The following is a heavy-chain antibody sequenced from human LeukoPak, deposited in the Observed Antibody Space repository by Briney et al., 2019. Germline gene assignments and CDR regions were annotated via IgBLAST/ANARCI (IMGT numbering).Heavy chain of an antibody. J-gene: IGHJ4*02. CDR3: ASGSPYDSSGYYHHNYFDY. Sequence: SETLSLTCAVYGGSFSGYYWGWIRQPPGEGLEWIGEINHSGSTNYNPSLKSRVTISVDTSKNPFSLKLSSVPAADTAVYYCASGSPYDSSGYYHHNYFDYWGQGTLVTVSS. CDR2: INHSGST. D-gene: IGHD3-22*01. CDR1: GGSFSGYY. V-gene: IGHV4-34*01.